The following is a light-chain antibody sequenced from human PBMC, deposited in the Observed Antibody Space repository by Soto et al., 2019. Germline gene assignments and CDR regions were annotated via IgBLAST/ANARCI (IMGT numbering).Light chain of an antibody. CDR2: DDS. V-gene: IGKV1-5*01. CDR1: QSISSW. J-gene: IGKJ1*01. Sequence: DIQMTQSPSTLSASVGDRVTITCRASQSISSWLAWYQQKPGKAPKLLIYDDSSLESGVPSRFSGRGSGTEFTLTISSLQPDDLATYYCQQYNRYGTFGQGTKVDIK. CDR3: QQYNRYGT.